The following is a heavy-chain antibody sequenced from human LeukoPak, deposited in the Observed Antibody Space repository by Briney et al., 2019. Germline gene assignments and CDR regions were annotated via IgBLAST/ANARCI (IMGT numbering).Heavy chain of an antibody. CDR1: GFTFSNYA. CDR3: ARAKIIHSITHMDV. CDR2: MSHDGGIE. J-gene: IGHJ6*02. Sequence: GTSLRLSCAASGFTFSNYAMHWVRQAPGKGLEWVAVMSHDGGIEKYADSVKGRFTISRDNSKKTLYLQMNSLRSDDAAVYYCARAKIIHSITHMDVWGQGTTVTVSS. D-gene: IGHD2/OR15-2a*01. V-gene: IGHV3-30*04.